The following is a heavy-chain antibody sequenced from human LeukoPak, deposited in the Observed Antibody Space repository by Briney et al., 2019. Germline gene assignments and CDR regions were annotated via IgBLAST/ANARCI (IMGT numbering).Heavy chain of an antibody. CDR1: GGSISSGDYY. J-gene: IGHJ6*03. CDR2: IYYSGST. D-gene: IGHD2-21*01. V-gene: IGHV4-30-4*08. Sequence: PSQTLSLTCTVSGGSISSGDYYWSWIRQPPGKGLEWIGYIYYSGSTYCNPSLKSRVTISVDTSKNQFSLKLSSVTAADTAVYYCARGVGYCGGDCPWGYYYYMDVWGKGTTVTVSS. CDR3: ARGVGYCGGDCPWGYYYYMDV.